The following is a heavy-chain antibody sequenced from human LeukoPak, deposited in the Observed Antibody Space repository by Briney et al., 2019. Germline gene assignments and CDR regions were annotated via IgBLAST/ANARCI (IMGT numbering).Heavy chain of an antibody. D-gene: IGHD3-9*01. J-gene: IGHJ6*02. CDR1: GFTFSSYA. CDR2: ISGSGGST. V-gene: IGHV3-23*01. Sequence: GASLRLSCAASGFTFSSYAMSWVRQAPGKGLEWVSAISGSGGSTYYADSVKGRFTISRDNSKNTLYLQMNSLRAKDTAVYYCAKSLYYDILTGDYGMDVWGQGTTVTVSS. CDR3: AKSLYYDILTGDYGMDV.